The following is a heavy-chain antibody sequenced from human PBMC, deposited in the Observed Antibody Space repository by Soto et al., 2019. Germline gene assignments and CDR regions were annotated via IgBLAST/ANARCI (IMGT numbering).Heavy chain of an antibody. V-gene: IGHV3-74*01. D-gene: IGHD4-17*01. Sequence: EVQLVESGGGLVQPGGSLRLSCAASGFSFSSYWMHWVRQAPGKGLVWVSRINSDGSSTSYADSVKGRFTISRDNAKNTLYLQMNSLRAEDTAVYYCARVSSGGEDDASDIWGQGTMVTVSS. CDR3: ARVSSGGEDDASDI. J-gene: IGHJ3*02. CDR1: GFSFSSYW. CDR2: INSDGSST.